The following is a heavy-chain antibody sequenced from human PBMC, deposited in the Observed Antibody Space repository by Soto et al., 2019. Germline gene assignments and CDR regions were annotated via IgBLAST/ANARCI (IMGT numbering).Heavy chain of an antibody. V-gene: IGHV3-30*18. CDR1: GFTFSSYG. Sequence: PGGSLRLSCAASGFTFSSYGMHWVRQAPGKGLEWVAVISYDGSNKYYADSVKGRFTISRDNSKNTLYLQMNSLRAEDTAVYYCAKGSTYDFWSGSMGGDAFDIWGQGTMVTVSS. CDR2: ISYDGSNK. J-gene: IGHJ3*02. CDR3: AKGSTYDFWSGSMGGDAFDI. D-gene: IGHD3-3*01.